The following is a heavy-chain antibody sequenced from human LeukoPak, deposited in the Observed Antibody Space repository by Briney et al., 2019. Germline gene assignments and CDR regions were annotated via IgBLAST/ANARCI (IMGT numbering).Heavy chain of an antibody. CDR1: GFTFSDYY. J-gene: IGHJ5*02. CDR2: ISSSGSTI. D-gene: IGHD4-17*01. CDR3: ARTLSMTTVTTGVFDP. V-gene: IGHV3-11*01. Sequence: PGGSLRLSCAASGFTFSDYYMSWIRQAPGKGLEWVSYISSSGSTIYYADSVKGRFTIPRDNAKNSLYLQMNSLRAEDTAVYYCARTLSMTTVTTGVFDPWGQGTLVTVSS.